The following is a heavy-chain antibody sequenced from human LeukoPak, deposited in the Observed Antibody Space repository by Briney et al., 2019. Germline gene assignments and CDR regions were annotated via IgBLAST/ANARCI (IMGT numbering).Heavy chain of an antibody. CDR2: IYYSGST. CDR1: GGSINGDF. D-gene: IGHD2-2*01. V-gene: IGHV4-59*08. J-gene: IGHJ4*02. Sequence: SETLSLTCTVSGGSINGDFWSWIRQPPGKGLEWIGYIYYSGSTNYNPSLRSRVTISVDTSKNQFSLKLTSVTAADTAVYYCARLGIGVVPTAMLGDYYFDYWGQGTLVTVSS. CDR3: ARLGIGVVPTAMLGDYYFDY.